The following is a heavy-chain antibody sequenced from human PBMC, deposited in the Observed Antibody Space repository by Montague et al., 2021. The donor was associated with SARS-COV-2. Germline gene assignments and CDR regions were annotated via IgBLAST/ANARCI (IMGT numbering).Heavy chain of an antibody. V-gene: IGHV4-34*01. J-gene: IGHJ3*02. CDR3: ARGQRFFDWTDDAFDI. Sequence: SETLSLTCAVYGESFTDFFWNWIRQTPEKGLEWIGEIRHNGGTHYNPSLKSRVTISVDTSKNQVSLKLSSVTAADTAVYYCARGQRFFDWTDDAFDIWGQGTMVIVSS. CDR2: IRHNGGT. D-gene: IGHD3-9*01. CDR1: GESFTDFF.